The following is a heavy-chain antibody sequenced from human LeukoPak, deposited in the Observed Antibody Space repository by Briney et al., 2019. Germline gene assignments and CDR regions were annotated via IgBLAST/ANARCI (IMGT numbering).Heavy chain of an antibody. CDR3: AGIEGYCGGDCYSPEY. CDR1: GCSISRYY. V-gene: IGHV4-4*07. Sequence: SETLSLTCTVSGCSISRYYWSWIRQPAAKGLEWIDRIYTGGSTNYNPSLKSRVTMSVDTSKTQFSLKLSSVPAADTAVYYCAGIEGYCGGDCYSPEYWGQGTLVTVSS. D-gene: IGHD2-21*02. J-gene: IGHJ4*02. CDR2: IYTGGST.